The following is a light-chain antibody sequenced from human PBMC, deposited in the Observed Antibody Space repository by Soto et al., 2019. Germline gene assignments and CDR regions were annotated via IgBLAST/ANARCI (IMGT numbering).Light chain of an antibody. J-gene: IGKJ1*01. CDR2: GAS. V-gene: IGKV3-20*01. CDR3: QQYGSSPWT. Sequence: EIVLTQSPGTLSLSPGDRATPSCRASQSVAANYSAWFQQKPGQAPRLLIYGASNRATGIPDRFSGSGSGTDFTLTISRLDPEDFAVYYCQQYGSSPWTFGRGTKVDIK. CDR1: QSVAANY.